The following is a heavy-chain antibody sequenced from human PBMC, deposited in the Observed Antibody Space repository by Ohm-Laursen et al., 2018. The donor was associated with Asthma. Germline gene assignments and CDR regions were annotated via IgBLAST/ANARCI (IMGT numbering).Heavy chain of an antibody. Sequence: SETLSLTCAVPGGSISGSSYYWGWIRQPPGRGLEWIGSIYYSGSTYYNPSLKSRVTISLDTSKNHLSLKLCSVTAADTAVYYCARLRYFDWLFHKRGFDNWFDPWGQGTLVTVSS. CDR3: ARLRYFDWLFHKRGFDNWFDP. D-gene: IGHD3-9*01. CDR2: IYYSGST. J-gene: IGHJ5*02. CDR1: GGSISGSSYY. V-gene: IGHV4-39*01.